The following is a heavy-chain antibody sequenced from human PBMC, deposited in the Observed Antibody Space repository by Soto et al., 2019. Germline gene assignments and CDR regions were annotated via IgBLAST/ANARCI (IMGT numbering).Heavy chain of an antibody. D-gene: IGHD6-19*01. Sequence: ESLCLTCWGSGGSLSGDLGIRLHQCPGKGLGWLAEANDRGSRNYNPFLRGRLTISPDTSKHQFYLRLSSVTSADTDVYYCATWGAVAGVDTFGYWGQGTLVTVYS. V-gene: IGHV4-34*01. CDR1: GGSLSGDL. CDR3: ATWGAVAGVDTFGY. CDR2: ANDRGSR. J-gene: IGHJ4*02.